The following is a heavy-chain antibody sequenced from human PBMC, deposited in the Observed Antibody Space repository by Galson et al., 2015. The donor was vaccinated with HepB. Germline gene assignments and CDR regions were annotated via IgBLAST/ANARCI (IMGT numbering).Heavy chain of an antibody. CDR3: AKDGRMSYSSSPFDY. Sequence: SLRLSCAASGFTFSSYAMSWVRQAPGKGLEWVSAISGSGGSTYYADSVKGRFTISRDNSKNTLYLQMNSLRAEDTAVYYCAKDGRMSYSSSPFDYWGQGTLVTVSS. CDR1: GFTFSSYA. D-gene: IGHD6-6*01. V-gene: IGHV3-23*01. CDR2: ISGSGGST. J-gene: IGHJ4*02.